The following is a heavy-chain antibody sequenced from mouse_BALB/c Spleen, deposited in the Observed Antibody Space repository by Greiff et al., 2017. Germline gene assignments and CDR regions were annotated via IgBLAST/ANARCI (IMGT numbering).Heavy chain of an antibody. CDR3: NAVQTRYAMDY. J-gene: IGHJ4*01. CDR1: GFNIKDYY. V-gene: IGHV14-4*02. Sequence: EVQLQESGAELVRSGASVKLSCTASGFNIKDYYMHWVKQRPEQGLEWIGWIDPENGDTEYAPKFQGKATMTADTSSNTAYLQLSSLTSEDTAVYYCNAVQTRYAMDYWGQGTSVTVSS. CDR2: IDPENGDT.